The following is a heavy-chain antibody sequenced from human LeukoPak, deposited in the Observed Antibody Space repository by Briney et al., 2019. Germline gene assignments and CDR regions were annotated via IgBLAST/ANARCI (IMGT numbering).Heavy chain of an antibody. CDR1: GGTFSSYA. CDR3: AERRTTVTTGDNWFGP. D-gene: IGHD4-11*01. Sequence: ASVQVSCQASGGTFSSYAISWVRQAPGQGLEGMGGVLPIFGTANYAQKFQGRVTITTDESTGTAYTELSSLRSEDTAGYFCAERRTTVTTGDNWFGPWGQGTLVTVSS. V-gene: IGHV1-69*05. J-gene: IGHJ5*02. CDR2: VLPIFGTA.